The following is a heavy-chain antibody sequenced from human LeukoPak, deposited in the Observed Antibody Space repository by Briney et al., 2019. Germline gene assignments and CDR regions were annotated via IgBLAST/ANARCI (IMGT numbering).Heavy chain of an antibody. V-gene: IGHV3-53*04. CDR3: ARGGTPGYSSGRIDY. D-gene: IGHD6-19*01. J-gene: IGHJ4*02. CDR2: IYSAGNT. Sequence: GGSLRLSCVASGFTVSSNYMSWVRQAPGKGLEWVSVIYSAGNTYYVDSVKGRFTISRHNSENTLYLHMNSLRVEDTAVYFCARGGTPGYSSGRIDYWGQGTLVTVSS. CDR1: GFTVSSNY.